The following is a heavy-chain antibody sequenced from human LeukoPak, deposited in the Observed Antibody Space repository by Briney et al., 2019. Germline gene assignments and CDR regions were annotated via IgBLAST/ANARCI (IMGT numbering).Heavy chain of an antibody. J-gene: IGHJ3*02. Sequence: PSETLSLTCTVSGGPISSYYWSWTRQPPGKGLEGIGYIYYCGSTNYNPSLKSRVTISVDTSNNQFSLTLSSVTAADRAVYYCARHRYITVIVVVRARLGAFDIWGQGTMVTVSS. V-gene: IGHV4-59*08. CDR3: ARHRYITVIVVVRARLGAFDI. CDR2: IYYCGST. CDR1: GGPISSYY. D-gene: IGHD3-22*01.